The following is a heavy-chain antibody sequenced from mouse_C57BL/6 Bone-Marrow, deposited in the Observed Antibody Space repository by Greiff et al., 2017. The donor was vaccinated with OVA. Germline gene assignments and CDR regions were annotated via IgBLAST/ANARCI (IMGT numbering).Heavy chain of an antibody. D-gene: IGHD2-4*01. CDR1: GYTFTSYW. CDR2: IYPGSGST. Sequence: QVQLKQPGAELVKPGASVKMSCKASGYTFTSYWITWVKQRPGQGLEWIGDIYPGSGSTNYNEKFKSKATLTVDTSSSTAYMQLSSLTSEDSAVYDCARSSNMITPFAYWGQGTLVTVSA. V-gene: IGHV1-55*01. J-gene: IGHJ3*01. CDR3: ARSSNMITPFAY.